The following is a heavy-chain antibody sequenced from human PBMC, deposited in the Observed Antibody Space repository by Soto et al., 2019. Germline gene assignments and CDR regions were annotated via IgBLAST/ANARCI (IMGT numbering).Heavy chain of an antibody. CDR1: GGSISSYY. CDR2: IYYSGST. CDR3: ARVDTAMVEVFDY. Sequence: PSETLSLTCTVSGGSISSYYWSWIRQLPGKGLEWIGYIYYSGSTNYNPSLKSRVTISVDTSKNQFSLKLSSVTAADTAVYYCARVDTAMVEVFDYWGQGTLVTVSS. J-gene: IGHJ4*02. D-gene: IGHD5-18*01. V-gene: IGHV4-59*01.